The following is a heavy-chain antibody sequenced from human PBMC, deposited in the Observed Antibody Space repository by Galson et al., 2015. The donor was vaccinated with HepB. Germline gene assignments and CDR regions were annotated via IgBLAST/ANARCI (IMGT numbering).Heavy chain of an antibody. V-gene: IGHV1-3*01. CDR2: LQGGNGYT. D-gene: IGHD1-26*01. CDR3: ARWSPSGASDDALDV. Sequence: SVKVSCKASGDTFINSAIYWVRQAPGQRPEWMGWLQGGNGYTEYSNKFQGRVTITRDTSANTVYMKLSSLRSEDTAVYYCARWSPSGASDDALDVWAKGQRSPSLQ. CDR1: GDTFINSA. J-gene: IGHJ3*01.